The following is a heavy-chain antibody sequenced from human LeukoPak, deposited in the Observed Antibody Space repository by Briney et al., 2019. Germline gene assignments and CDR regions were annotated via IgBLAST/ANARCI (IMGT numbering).Heavy chain of an antibody. CDR1: GFTFSDYV. CDR2: ISSNGGTT. CDR3: VNNYGSGSRYFDY. D-gene: IGHD3-10*01. J-gene: IGHJ4*02. V-gene: IGHV3-64D*09. Sequence: GGSLRLSCSASGFTFSDYVMYWVRQAPGKGLEYVSAISSNGGTTYYADSVKGRFTISRDNSKNTLYLQMRSLRAEDTAVYYCVNNYGSGSRYFDYWGQGTLVTV.